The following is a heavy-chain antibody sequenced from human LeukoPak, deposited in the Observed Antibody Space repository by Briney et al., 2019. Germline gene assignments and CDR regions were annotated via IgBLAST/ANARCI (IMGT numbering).Heavy chain of an antibody. J-gene: IGHJ3*02. Sequence: PSETLSLTCTVSGGSISTYYWSWIRQPAGKGLEWIGRIYSTGDTNYNPSLKSRVTMSVDTSKNQFSLKLTSVTAADTAVYYCAREYSSSSGKNAFDIWGQGTMVTVSS. CDR3: AREYSSSSGKNAFDI. D-gene: IGHD6-6*01. V-gene: IGHV4-4*07. CDR1: GGSISTYY. CDR2: IYSTGDT.